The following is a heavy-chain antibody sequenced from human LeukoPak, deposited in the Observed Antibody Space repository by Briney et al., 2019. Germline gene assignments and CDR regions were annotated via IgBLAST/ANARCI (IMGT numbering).Heavy chain of an antibody. V-gene: IGHV4-34*01. CDR3: ARGKGSSSATVRFDY. CDR1: GGSFSGYY. CDR2: INHSGST. J-gene: IGHJ4*02. Sequence: PSETLSLTCAVYGGSFSGYYWSWIRQPPGKGLEWIGEINHSGSTNYNPSLKSRVTISVDTSKNQFSLKLSSVTGADTAVYYCARGKGSSSATVRFDYWGQGTLVTVSS. D-gene: IGHD6-6*01.